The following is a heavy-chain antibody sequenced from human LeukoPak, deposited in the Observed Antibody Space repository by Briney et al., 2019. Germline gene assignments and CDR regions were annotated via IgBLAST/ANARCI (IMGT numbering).Heavy chain of an antibody. J-gene: IGHJ5*02. CDR2: ISAYNGNT. D-gene: IGHD3-10*01. CDR1: GYTFTSYG. V-gene: IGHV1-18*01. CDR3: ARDYGSGSYSRNWFDP. Sequence: GASVKVSCKASGYTFTSYGTSWVRQTPGQGLEWMGWISAYNGNTNYAQKLQGRVTMTTDTSTSTAYMELRSLRSDDTAVYYCARDYGSGSYSRNWFDPWGQGTLVTVSS.